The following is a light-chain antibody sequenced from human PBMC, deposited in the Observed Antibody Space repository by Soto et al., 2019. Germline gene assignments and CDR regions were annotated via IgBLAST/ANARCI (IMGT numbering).Light chain of an antibody. CDR1: QTISIF. Sequence: DIPMTQSPSSLSASVGDIVTITCRASQTISIFLNWYQQKPGKAPKLIIYGASTLQGGVPSRFSGSGSGTDFTLTISRLQPEDFATYYCQRSYGSPPWTFGQGTKVDIK. V-gene: IGKV1-39*01. CDR2: GAS. CDR3: QRSYGSPPWT. J-gene: IGKJ1*01.